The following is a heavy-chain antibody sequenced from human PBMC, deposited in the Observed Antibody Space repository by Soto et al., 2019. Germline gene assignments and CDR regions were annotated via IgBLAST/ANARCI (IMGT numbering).Heavy chain of an antibody. CDR3: ARGGVVVVAATSYYYGMDV. CDR2: ISAYNGNT. J-gene: IGHJ6*02. CDR1: GYTFTSYG. V-gene: IGHV1-18*01. D-gene: IGHD2-15*01. Sequence: ASVTVSCKASGYTFTSYGICWVRQAPGQGLEWMGWISAYNGNTNYAQKLQGRVTMTTDTSTSTAYMELRSLRSDDTAVYYCARGGVVVVAATSYYYGMDVWGQGTTVTVSS.